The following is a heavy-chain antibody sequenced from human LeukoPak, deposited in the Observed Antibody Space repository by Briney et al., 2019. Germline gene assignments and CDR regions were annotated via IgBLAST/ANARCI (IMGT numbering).Heavy chain of an antibody. J-gene: IGHJ6*03. CDR1: GYTFTSYA. Sequence: ASVKVSCKASGYTFTSYAMNWVRQAPGQGLEWMGWINTNTGNPTYAQGFTGRFVFSLDTSVSTAYLQISSLKAEDTAGYYCARVGGSSEVHVDYYYYYMDVWGKGTTVTVSS. CDR3: ARVGGSSEVHVDYYYYYMDV. V-gene: IGHV7-4-1*02. CDR2: INTNTGNP. D-gene: IGHD6-6*01.